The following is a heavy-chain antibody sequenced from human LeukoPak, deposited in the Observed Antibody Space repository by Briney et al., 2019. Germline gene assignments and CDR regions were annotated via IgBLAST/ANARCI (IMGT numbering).Heavy chain of an antibody. J-gene: IGHJ1*01. D-gene: IGHD3-9*01. CDR3: ASVDDILTGYPR. V-gene: IGHV3-53*01. Sequence: GGSLRLSCAASGFIVSNTYMTWVRQAPGKGLEWVSVIHNDGSTYYADSVKGRFTVSRDNSKNMVFLRMNSLRVEDTAVYYCASVDDILTGYPRWGQGTLVTVSS. CDR2: IHNDGST. CDR1: GFIVSNTY.